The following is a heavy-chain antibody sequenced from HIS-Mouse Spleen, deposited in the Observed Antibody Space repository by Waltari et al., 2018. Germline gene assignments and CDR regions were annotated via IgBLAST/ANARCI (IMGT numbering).Heavy chain of an antibody. CDR1: GGSISSSSYY. J-gene: IGHJ4*02. D-gene: IGHD6-13*01. CDR2: IYYSGST. Sequence: QLQLQESGPGLVKPSETLSLTCTVSGGSISSSSYYWGWIRQPPGKGLAWIGSIYYSGSTDYNPSLKSRVTISVDTSKNQFSLKLSSVTAADTAVYYCARLTAAGTYWGQGTLVTVSS. V-gene: IGHV4-39*07. CDR3: ARLTAAGTY.